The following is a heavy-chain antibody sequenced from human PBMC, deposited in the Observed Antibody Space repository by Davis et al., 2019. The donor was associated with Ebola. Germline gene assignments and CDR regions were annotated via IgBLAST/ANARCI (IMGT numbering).Heavy chain of an antibody. Sequence: PGGSLRLSCAASGFTFSSYTLHWVRQAPGKGLEWVAVISYDGDNNYHADSVQGRFTISRDNSKNTLYLQMNSLRAEDTAIYYCARDLAGSYPDYWGQGTLVTVSP. D-gene: IGHD3-10*01. CDR2: ISYDGDNN. CDR1: GFTFSSYT. CDR3: ARDLAGSYPDY. V-gene: IGHV3-30*04. J-gene: IGHJ4*01.